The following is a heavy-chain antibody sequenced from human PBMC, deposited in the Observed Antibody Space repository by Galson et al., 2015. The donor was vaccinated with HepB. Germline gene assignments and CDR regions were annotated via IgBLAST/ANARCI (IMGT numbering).Heavy chain of an antibody. V-gene: IGHV3-23*01. Sequence: SLRLSCAASGFTFSSYAMSWVRQAPGKGLEWVSAISGSGGSTYYADSVKGRFTISRDNSKNTLYLQMNSLRAEDTAVYYCAKVDWIYGDYASNWYFDLWGRGTLVTVSS. CDR2: ISGSGGST. CDR3: AKVDWIYGDYASNWYFDL. CDR1: GFTFSSYA. D-gene: IGHD4-17*01. J-gene: IGHJ2*01.